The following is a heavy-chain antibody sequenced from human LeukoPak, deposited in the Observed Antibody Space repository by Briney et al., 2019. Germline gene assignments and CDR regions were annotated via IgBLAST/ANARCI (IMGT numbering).Heavy chain of an antibody. Sequence: GGSLRLSCAASGFTFSSYSMNWVRQAPGKGLEWVSSITRSSSYIYYADSVKGRFTISRDNAKKSLYLQMNSLRAEDTAVYYCARGVVTKAMVILLKHHRLGFDIWGQGTMVTVSS. CDR2: ITRSSSYI. CDR3: ARGVVTKAMVILLKHHRLGFDI. V-gene: IGHV3-21*01. CDR1: GFTFSSYS. J-gene: IGHJ3*02. D-gene: IGHD5-18*01.